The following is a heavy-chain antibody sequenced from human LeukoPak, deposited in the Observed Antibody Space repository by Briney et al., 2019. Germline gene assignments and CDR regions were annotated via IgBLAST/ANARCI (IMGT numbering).Heavy chain of an antibody. D-gene: IGHD2-15*01. V-gene: IGHV1-18*01. CDR2: ISAYNGDA. Sequence: GASVKLSCKSSGYTFTSYGISRRREPPAQGLELVGVISAYNGDANYAQKLQGRVTMTTDTSTSTAYMELRSLRSDDTAVYYCARGNCSGGSCYPSTEYFQHWGQGTLVTVSS. CDR3: ARGNCSGGSCYPSTEYFQH. CDR1: GYTFTSYG. J-gene: IGHJ1*01.